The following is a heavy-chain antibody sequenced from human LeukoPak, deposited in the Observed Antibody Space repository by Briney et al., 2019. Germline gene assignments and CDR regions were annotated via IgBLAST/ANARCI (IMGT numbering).Heavy chain of an antibody. CDR1: GFTVSSNY. Sequence: GGSLRLSCAASGFTVSSNYMSWVRQAPGKGLERVGFIRSKAYGGTAEYAASVKGRFTISRDDSKSIAYLQMNSLKTEDTAVYYCTKSGTAIVGTTAAYYFDYWGQGTLVTVSS. J-gene: IGHJ4*02. V-gene: IGHV3-49*04. CDR2: IRSKAYGGTA. D-gene: IGHD1-26*01. CDR3: TKSGTAIVGTTAAYYFDY.